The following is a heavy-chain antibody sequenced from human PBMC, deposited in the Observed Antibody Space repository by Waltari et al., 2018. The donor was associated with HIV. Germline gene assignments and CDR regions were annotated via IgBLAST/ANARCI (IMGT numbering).Heavy chain of an antibody. CDR1: GGSISSGGYY. Sequence: QTLSLTCTVSGGSISSGGYYWSWIRQHPGKGLEWIGYIYYSGSTYYNPSLKSRVTISVDTSKNQFSLKLSSVTAADTAVYYCARVLSAGGVRWFDPWGQGTLVTVSS. D-gene: IGHD3-16*01. J-gene: IGHJ5*02. CDR3: ARVLSAGGVRWFDP. V-gene: IGHV4-31*03. CDR2: IYYSGST.